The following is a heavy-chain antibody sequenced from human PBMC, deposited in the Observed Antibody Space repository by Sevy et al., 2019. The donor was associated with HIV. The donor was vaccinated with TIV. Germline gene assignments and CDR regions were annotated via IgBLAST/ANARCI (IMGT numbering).Heavy chain of an antibody. Sequence: ASVKVSCKASGYTFTGYYMHWVRQAPGQGLEWMGWINPNRGGTNYAQKFQGRVTMTRDTSISTAYIELSSLISDDTAVYYCAGDGSDKGWLQALCVAFDIWGQGTMVTVSS. D-gene: IGHD3-10*01. CDR2: INPNRGGT. V-gene: IGHV1-2*02. J-gene: IGHJ3*02. CDR3: AGDGSDKGWLQALCVAFDI. CDR1: GYTFTGYY.